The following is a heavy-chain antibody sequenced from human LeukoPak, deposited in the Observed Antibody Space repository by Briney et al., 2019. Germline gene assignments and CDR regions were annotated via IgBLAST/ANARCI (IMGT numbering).Heavy chain of an antibody. Sequence: GGSLRLSCAASGFTFSSYSMNWVRQAPGKGLEWVSYISSSGSAVDYADSEKGRFTISRDNAKNSLYLQVNSLRAEDTAVYYCARAPSGSYFRFDPWGQGTLVTVSS. CDR1: GFTFSSYS. V-gene: IGHV3-48*01. CDR2: ISSSGSAV. D-gene: IGHD1-26*01. J-gene: IGHJ5*02. CDR3: ARAPSGSYFRFDP.